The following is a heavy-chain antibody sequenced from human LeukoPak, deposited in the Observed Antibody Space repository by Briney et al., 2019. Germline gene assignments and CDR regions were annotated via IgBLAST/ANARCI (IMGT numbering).Heavy chain of an antibody. CDR2: ISSSSSYT. J-gene: IGHJ4*02. CDR3: ARASLAVAGTDY. CDR1: GFTFSDYY. V-gene: IGHV3-11*06. Sequence: GGSLTVSCAASGFTFSDYYMSWIRQAPGKGLEWVSYISSSSSYTNYADSVKSRFTISRDNAKNSLYLQMNSLRTEDTAVYYCARASLAVAGTDYWGKGTLVTVSS. D-gene: IGHD6-19*01.